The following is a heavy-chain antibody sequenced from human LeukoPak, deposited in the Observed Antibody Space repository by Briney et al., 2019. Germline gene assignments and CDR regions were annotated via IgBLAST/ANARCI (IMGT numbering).Heavy chain of an antibody. CDR1: C. J-gene: IGHJ4*02. CDR2: IYYSGST. CDR3: ARDGRPLDY. Sequence: CMGWVRQAAGKGLEWIGYIYYSGSTYYNPPLKSRVTISVDTSKNQFSLKLSSVTAADTAVYYCARDGRPLDYWGQGTLVTVSS. V-gene: IGHV4-31*02.